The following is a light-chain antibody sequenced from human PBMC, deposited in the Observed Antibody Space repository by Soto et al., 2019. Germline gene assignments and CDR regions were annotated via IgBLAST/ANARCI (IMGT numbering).Light chain of an antibody. CDR3: QQRSNWPRT. V-gene: IGKV3-11*01. Sequence: IVLTQSPATLSVSPGERATLSCRASQNISNYLIWYQHKPGQAPRLLIYDVSNRATDIPARFSGSGSGTDFPLTISSLEPEDLAVYFCQQRSNWPRTFGQGTKVDTK. CDR1: QNISNY. CDR2: DVS. J-gene: IGKJ1*01.